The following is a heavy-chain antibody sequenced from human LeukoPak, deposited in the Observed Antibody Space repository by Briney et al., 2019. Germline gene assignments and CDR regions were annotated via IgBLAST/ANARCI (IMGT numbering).Heavy chain of an antibody. CDR2: IYHSGST. J-gene: IGHJ6*03. CDR1: GGSISSYH. D-gene: IGHD1-1*01. V-gene: IGHV4-59*08. CDR3: VARNGDYSYMDV. Sequence: SETLSLTCIVSGGSISSYHWNWIRQPPGKGLEWIGYIYHSGSTNYNPSLKSRVTISVDTSKNQFSLKLSSVTAADTAVYYCVARNGDYSYMDVWGKGTTVTVSS.